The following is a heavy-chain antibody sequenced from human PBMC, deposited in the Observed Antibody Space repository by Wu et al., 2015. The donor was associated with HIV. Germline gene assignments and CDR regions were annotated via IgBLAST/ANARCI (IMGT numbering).Heavy chain of an antibody. CDR2: INPRTDST. V-gene: IGHV1-46*01. CDR3: ARERVDYDSAGYRAHRGYYFDY. CDR1: GYTFINNF. Sequence: QVQLVQSRAGVKKPGASVKVSCTASGYTFINNFLHWVRQAPGQGPEWMGLINPRTDSTTYAQPFKGRLTIARDTSKNTVYMELSSLKSEDTAKYYCARERVDYDSAGYRAHRGYYFDYWGQGTLVIVSS. D-gene: IGHD3-22*01. J-gene: IGHJ4*02.